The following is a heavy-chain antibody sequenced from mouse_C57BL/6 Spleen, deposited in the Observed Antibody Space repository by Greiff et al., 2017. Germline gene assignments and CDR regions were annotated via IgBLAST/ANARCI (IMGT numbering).Heavy chain of an antibody. D-gene: IGHD1-1*01. Sequence: QVQLQQSGPELVKPGASVKISCKASGYAFSSSWMNWVKQRPGKGLEWIGRIYPGDGDTNYNGKFKGKATLTADKSSSTAYMQLSSLTSEDSAVYFCARLGGSSGYWGQGTTPTVSS. CDR3: ARLGGSSGY. CDR2: IYPGDGDT. CDR1: GYAFSSSW. V-gene: IGHV1-82*01. J-gene: IGHJ2*01.